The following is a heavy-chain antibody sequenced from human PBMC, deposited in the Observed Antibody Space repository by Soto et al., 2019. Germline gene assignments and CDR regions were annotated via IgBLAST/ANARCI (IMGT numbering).Heavy chain of an antibody. J-gene: IGHJ4*02. V-gene: IGHV1-8*01. CDR2: INPNSANT. Sequence: QVQLVQSGAEVKKPGASVKVSCKASGYTFTSYDINWVRQATGQGLEWMGWINPNSANTAYAQKFQGRVTMTRNTSISTAYMELSSLRSEDTAVYYCAREKSSGYYYDYWGQGTLVTVSS. CDR1: GYTFTSYD. D-gene: IGHD3-22*01. CDR3: AREKSSGYYYDY.